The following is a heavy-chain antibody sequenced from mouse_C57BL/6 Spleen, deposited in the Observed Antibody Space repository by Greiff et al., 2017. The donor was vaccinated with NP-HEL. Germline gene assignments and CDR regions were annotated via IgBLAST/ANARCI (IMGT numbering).Heavy chain of an antibody. V-gene: IGHV1-55*01. D-gene: IGHD1-1*01. CDR1: GYTFTSYW. J-gene: IGHJ4*01. CDR3: ATVVATKYYAMDY. CDR2: IYPGSGST. Sequence: QVQLQQPGAELVKPGASVKMSCKASGYTFTSYWITWVKQRPGQGLEWIGDIYPGSGSTNYNEKFKSKATLTVDTSSSTAYMQLSSLTSEDSAVXFCATVVATKYYAMDYWGQGTLVTVSS.